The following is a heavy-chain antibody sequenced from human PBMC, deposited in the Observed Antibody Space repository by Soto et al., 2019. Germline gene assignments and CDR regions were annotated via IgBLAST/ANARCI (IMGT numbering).Heavy chain of an antibody. CDR2: VSAYNGNT. CDR1: GFTFTSYA. CDR3: ARHNSGGWHLDVFDF. Sequence: QVQLVQSGAEVMQPGASVKLSCEASGFTFTSYAFSWVRQAPGQGLEWMGWVSAYNGNTNYAQKLQGRVTMTTDTSATTVYVELRSLRYDDTAVYFCARHNSGGWHLDVFDFWGQGTMVIVSS. D-gene: IGHD6-19*01. V-gene: IGHV1-18*04. J-gene: IGHJ3*01.